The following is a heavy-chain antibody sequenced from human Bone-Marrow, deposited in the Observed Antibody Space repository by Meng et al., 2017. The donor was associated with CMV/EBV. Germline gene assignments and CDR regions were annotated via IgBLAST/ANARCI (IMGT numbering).Heavy chain of an antibody. CDR3: ARDRYYDFWSGYSIFGMDV. CDR1: GFTFDDYG. CDR2: INWNGGTT. J-gene: IGHJ6*02. D-gene: IGHD3-3*01. V-gene: IGHV3-20*04. Sequence: GESLKISCAASGFTFDDYGVSWVRQAPGKGLEWVSGINWNGGTTGYADSVKGRFTISRDNAKNSLYLQMNSLRAEDTAVYYCARDRYYDFWSGYSIFGMDVWGQGTTVTVSS.